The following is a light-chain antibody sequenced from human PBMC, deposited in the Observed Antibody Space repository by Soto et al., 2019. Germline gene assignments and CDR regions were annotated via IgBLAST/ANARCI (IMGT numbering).Light chain of an antibody. V-gene: IGLV2-23*01. J-gene: IGLJ2*01. CDR3: CSYAGSPNFVL. CDR2: EGS. Sequence: QSALAQPASVSESPGQSIIMSCTGASSDVGTYSLVSWYRQHPGKAPKLMIYEGSRRPSGVSNRFSGSTSDNTASLTISGLQAEDEADYYCCSYAGSPNFVLFGGGTKVTVL. CDR1: SSDVGTYSL.